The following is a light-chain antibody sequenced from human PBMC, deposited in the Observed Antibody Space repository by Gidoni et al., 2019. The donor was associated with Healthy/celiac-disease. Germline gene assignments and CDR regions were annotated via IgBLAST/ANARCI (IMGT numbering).Light chain of an antibody. J-gene: IGKJ1*01. Sequence: DIQMTQSPSTLSASVGDRVTITCRASQSISSWLAWYQQKPGKAPKLLIYDASSLESGVPSRFSGSGSGTEFTLTISSPQPDDFATYYCQQYNSYCTFGQGTKVEIK. V-gene: IGKV1-5*01. CDR1: QSISSW. CDR2: DAS. CDR3: QQYNSYCT.